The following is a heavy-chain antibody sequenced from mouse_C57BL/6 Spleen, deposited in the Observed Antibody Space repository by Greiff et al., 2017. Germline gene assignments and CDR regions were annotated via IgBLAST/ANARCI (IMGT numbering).Heavy chain of an antibody. Sequence: VQLQQSGPELVKPGASVKMSCKASGYTFTDYNMHWVKQSHGKSLEWIGYINPNNGGTSYNQKFKGKATLTVNKSSSTAYMELRSLTSEDSAVYYCARGSGDDWYFDVWGTGTTVTVSS. J-gene: IGHJ1*03. CDR3: ARGSGDDWYFDV. CDR1: GYTFTDYN. V-gene: IGHV1-22*01. CDR2: INPNNGGT. D-gene: IGHD3-3*01.